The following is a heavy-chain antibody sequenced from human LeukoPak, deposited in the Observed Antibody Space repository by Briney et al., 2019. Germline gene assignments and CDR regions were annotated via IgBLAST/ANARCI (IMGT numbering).Heavy chain of an antibody. CDR2: SYDSWRM. CDR3: ARRIQLWSYWHFDL. CDR1: GDSISRES. D-gene: IGHD1-1*01. J-gene: IGHJ2*01. Sequence: SETLSLTCTVSGDSISRESWSWIRQAPGKGLECIGYSYDSWRMNYNPSLQSRVTISLDTSKNRLSLQLNSVTAADTAVYYCARRIQLWSYWHFDLWGRGTLVTVTS. V-gene: IGHV4-4*08.